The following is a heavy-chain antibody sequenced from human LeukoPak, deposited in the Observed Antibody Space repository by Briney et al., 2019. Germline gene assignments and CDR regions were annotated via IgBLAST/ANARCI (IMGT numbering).Heavy chain of an antibody. CDR1: GFTFSSYA. J-gene: IGHJ4*02. Sequence: GGSLRLSCAASGFTFSSYAMHWVRQAPGKGLEWVAVISYDGSNKYYADSVKGRFTISRDNSKNTLYLQMNSLRAEDTAVYYCAREGGTIFGVGIIQGRNRFDYWGQGTLVTV. CDR2: ISYDGSNK. V-gene: IGHV3-30*01. CDR3: AREGGTIFGVGIIQGRNRFDY. D-gene: IGHD3-3*01.